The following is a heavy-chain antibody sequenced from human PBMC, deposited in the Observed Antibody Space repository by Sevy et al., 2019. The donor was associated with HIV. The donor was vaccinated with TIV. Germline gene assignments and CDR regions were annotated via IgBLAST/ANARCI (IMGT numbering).Heavy chain of an antibody. D-gene: IGHD6-6*01. V-gene: IGHV3-7*01. CDR1: GFTFSSYW. CDR2: IKQDGSEK. J-gene: IGHJ4*02. Sequence: GGSLRLSCAASGFTFSSYWMSWVRQAPGKGLEWVANIKQDGSEKCYVDSVKGRFTISRDNAKNSLYLQMNSLRAEDTAVYYCARGFEYSSSSIFDYWGQGTLVTVSS. CDR3: ARGFEYSSSSIFDY.